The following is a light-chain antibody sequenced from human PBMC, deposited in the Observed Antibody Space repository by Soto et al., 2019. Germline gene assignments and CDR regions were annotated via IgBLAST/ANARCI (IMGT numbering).Light chain of an antibody. CDR2: VTS. Sequence: EIVLTQSPGTLSLSPGERVTLSCRAGQSIDNNHLAWYQQKPGQSPRLLIHVTSNRATGIPDRFSGSGSGTDFTLTFSRLEPGDFAVYYCEYYGTSITFGGGTKVDIK. J-gene: IGKJ4*01. CDR3: EYYGTSIT. V-gene: IGKV3-20*01. CDR1: QSIDNNH.